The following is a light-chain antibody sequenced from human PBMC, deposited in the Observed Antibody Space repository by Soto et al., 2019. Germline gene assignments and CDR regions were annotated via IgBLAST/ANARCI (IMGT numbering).Light chain of an antibody. J-gene: IGLJ1*01. CDR3: ASYRSANTLVV. CDR2: EVT. CDR1: SRDIGNYNY. V-gene: IGLV2-14*01. Sequence: ALTHPASVSGSPGQSITSSCTGTSRDIGNYNYVSWYQHHPGKAPKLMIYEVTSRPSGVSDRFSGSKSGMTASLTISGLQPEDEADYFCASYRSANTLVVFGTGTKVTVL.